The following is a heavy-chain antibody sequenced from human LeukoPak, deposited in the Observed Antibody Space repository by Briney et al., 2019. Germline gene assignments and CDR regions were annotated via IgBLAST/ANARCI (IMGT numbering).Heavy chain of an antibody. CDR3: AREMGLNIVATFGY. D-gene: IGHD5-12*01. Sequence: GGSLRLSCAASGFTFSNYGMHWVRQAPGTGLEWVALIWYDGSNKYYADSVQGRFIISRDNSKNTLYLQMNSLRAEDTAVYYCAREMGLNIVATFGYWGQGTLVTVSS. CDR2: IWYDGSNK. CDR1: GFTFSNYG. V-gene: IGHV3-33*01. J-gene: IGHJ4*02.